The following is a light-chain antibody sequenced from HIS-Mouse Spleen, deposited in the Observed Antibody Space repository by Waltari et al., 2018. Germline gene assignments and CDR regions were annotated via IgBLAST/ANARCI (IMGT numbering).Light chain of an antibody. J-gene: IGLJ1*01. Sequence: SYVLTQPPSVSVAPGQTARITCGGNNTGIKRVHWYPQKPGQAPVLVVEDDSDRPSGIPERFSGSNSGNTATLTISRVEAGDEADYYCQVWDSSSDHYVFGTGTKVTVL. V-gene: IGLV3-21*02. CDR1: NTGIKR. CDR3: QVWDSSSDHYV. CDR2: DDS.